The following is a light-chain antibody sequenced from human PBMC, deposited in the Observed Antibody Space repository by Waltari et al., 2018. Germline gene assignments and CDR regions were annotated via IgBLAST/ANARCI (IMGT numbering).Light chain of an antibody. J-gene: IGLJ2*01. CDR3: QVWDSSTGV. Sequence: SYELTQPPSVSVAPGQTANIIFSGDHLAFQYASWYQQKPGQSPVLVIYQDNRRPSGIPERFSGSSSGNTATLTISGTQAMDEADYYCQVWDSSTGVFGGGTKLTVL. V-gene: IGLV3-1*01. CDR1: HLAFQY. CDR2: QDN.